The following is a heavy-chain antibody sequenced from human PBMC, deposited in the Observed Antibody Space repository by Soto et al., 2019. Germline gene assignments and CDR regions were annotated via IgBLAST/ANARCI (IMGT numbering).Heavy chain of an antibody. CDR2: INHGGST. J-gene: IGHJ4*02. CDR3: AREKTRRTVVPAARYYFDY. V-gene: IGHV4-34*01. Sequence: SETLSLTCAVYGGSFSGYYWSWIRQPPGKGLEWIGEINHGGSTNYNPSLKSRVTISVDTSKNQFSLKLSSVTAADTAVYYCAREKTRRTVVPAARYYFDYWGQGTLVTVSS. CDR1: GGSFSGYY. D-gene: IGHD2-2*01.